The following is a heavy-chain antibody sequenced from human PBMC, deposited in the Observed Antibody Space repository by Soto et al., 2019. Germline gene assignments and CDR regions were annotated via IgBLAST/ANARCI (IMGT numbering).Heavy chain of an antibody. CDR2: IIISSSSI. Sequence: GGSLRLWWAASGFTFGGYSRSWVRQAPGKGLEWVSSIIISSSSIYYADSLKGRFTISRDNAKNSLYLHMNSLTAEDTAVYYCARGYDTSGYWTAFDSWGQGALVTVSS. V-gene: IGHV3-21*01. CDR1: GFTFGGYS. D-gene: IGHD3-22*01. CDR3: ARGYDTSGYWTAFDS. J-gene: IGHJ4*02.